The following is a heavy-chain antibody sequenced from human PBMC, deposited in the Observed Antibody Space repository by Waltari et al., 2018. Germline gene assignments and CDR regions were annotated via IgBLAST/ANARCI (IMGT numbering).Heavy chain of an antibody. CDR2: IIPIFGTA. CDR3: ARRAQVVKDYNWFDP. V-gene: IGHV1-69*01. CDR1: GGTFSSYA. Sequence: QVQLVQSGAEVKKHGSSVKVSCKASGGTFSSYAISWVRQAPGQGLAWMGGIIPIFGTANYDQKCQGRVTSTADESTSTAYMELSSLRSEDTAVYYCARRAQVVKDYNWFDPWGQGTLVTVSS. D-gene: IGHD3-22*01. J-gene: IGHJ5*02.